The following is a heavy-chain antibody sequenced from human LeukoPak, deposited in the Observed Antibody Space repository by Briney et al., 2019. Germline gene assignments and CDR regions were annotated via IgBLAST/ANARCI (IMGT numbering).Heavy chain of an antibody. J-gene: IGHJ6*02. Sequence: ASVKVSCKASGYTFTSYDINWVRQATGQGLEWMGWMNPNSGNTGYAQKFQGRVTMTRNTSISTAYMELSSLRSEDTAVYYCARGTTPYYDFWSGYYSYYYGMDVWGQGTTVTDSS. D-gene: IGHD3-3*01. CDR1: GYTFTSYD. CDR3: ARGTTPYYDFWSGYYSYYYGMDV. CDR2: MNPNSGNT. V-gene: IGHV1-8*01.